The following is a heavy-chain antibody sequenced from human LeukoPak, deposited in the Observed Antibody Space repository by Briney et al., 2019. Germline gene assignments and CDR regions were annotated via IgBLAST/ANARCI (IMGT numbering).Heavy chain of an antibody. CDR2: IYYSGST. CDR1: GGSISSYY. V-gene: IGHV4-59*01. CDR3: ARARVGWLQRSYNWFDP. Sequence: SETLSLTCTVSGGSISSYYWSWIRQPPGKGLEWIGYIYYSGSTNYNPSLKSRVAISVDTSKNQFSLKLSSVTAADTAVYYCARARVGWLQRSYNWFDPWGQGTLVTVSS. D-gene: IGHD3-22*01. J-gene: IGHJ5*02.